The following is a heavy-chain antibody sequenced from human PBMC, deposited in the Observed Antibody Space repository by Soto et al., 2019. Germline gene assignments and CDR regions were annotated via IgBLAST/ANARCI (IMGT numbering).Heavy chain of an antibody. V-gene: IGHV3-53*01. J-gene: IGHJ6*02. Sequence: EVQLVESGGGFIQPGGSLRLSCVVSVLTVSRNYMTWVRQAPGKGLECVSVIYSGGSTYSADSVKGRFTISRDNSKNTVYLLMNSLRVEDTAVYYCARFSQGRTEGMDVWGQGTTVTVS. D-gene: IGHD2-21*02. CDR2: IYSGGST. CDR3: ARFSQGRTEGMDV. CDR1: VLTVSRNY.